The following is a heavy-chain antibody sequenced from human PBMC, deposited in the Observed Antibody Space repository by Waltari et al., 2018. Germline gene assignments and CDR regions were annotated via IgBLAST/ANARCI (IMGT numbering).Heavy chain of an antibody. CDR1: GYTFTDYG. Sequence: QVQLVQSGAEVKKPGASVKVSCKASGYTFTDYGITWVRQAPGQGLEWMGWISPYNGNTNYAQNVQGRFTMTTDTSTNTAYMELKSLTSDDTAVYYCARENRGAYWGQGTLVTVSA. V-gene: IGHV1-18*01. J-gene: IGHJ4*02. CDR2: ISPYNGNT. CDR3: ARENRGAY.